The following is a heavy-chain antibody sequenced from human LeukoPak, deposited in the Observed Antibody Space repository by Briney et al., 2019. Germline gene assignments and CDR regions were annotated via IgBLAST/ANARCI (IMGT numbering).Heavy chain of an antibody. V-gene: IGHV1-46*01. D-gene: IGHD3-22*01. Sequence: ASVEVSCKASGYTFTSYYMHWMRQAPGQGLEWMGIINPSGGSTSYAQKFQGRVTMTRDTSTSTVYMELSSLRSEDTAVYYCARGGLDNYYDSSGYILYNWFDPWGQGTLVTVSS. J-gene: IGHJ5*02. CDR2: INPSGGST. CDR3: ARGGLDNYYDSSGYILYNWFDP. CDR1: GYTFTSYY.